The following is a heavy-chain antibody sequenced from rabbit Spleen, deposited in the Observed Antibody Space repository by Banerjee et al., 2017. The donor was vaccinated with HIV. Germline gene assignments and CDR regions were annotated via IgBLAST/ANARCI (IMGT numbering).Heavy chain of an antibody. Sequence: QEQLEESGGDLVKPEGSLTLTCTASGFSFSSSYYMCWVRQAPGKGLEWIACIYADSNGKAWHASWAKGRFTISKTSSTTVTLQMTSLTAADTATYFCARADNGYNRAFVLWGPGTLVTVS. CDR2: IYADSNGKA. D-gene: IGHD1-1*01. J-gene: IGHJ4*01. CDR1: GFSFSSSYY. V-gene: IGHV1S45*01. CDR3: ARADNGYNRAFVL.